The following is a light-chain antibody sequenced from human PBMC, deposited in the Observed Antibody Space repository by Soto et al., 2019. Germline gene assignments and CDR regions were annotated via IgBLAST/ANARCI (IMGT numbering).Light chain of an antibody. CDR3: QQYGSSPYT. V-gene: IGKV3-20*01. CDR1: QSVASNY. Sequence: EIVLTQSPGTLSLSPGERATLSCRASQSVASNYLAWYQQKPGQAPRLLIYGASTRATGIPDTFSGSGSGTDFTLTISRLEREDFAVYYCQQYGSSPYTFGQGTKLEIK. CDR2: GAS. J-gene: IGKJ2*01.